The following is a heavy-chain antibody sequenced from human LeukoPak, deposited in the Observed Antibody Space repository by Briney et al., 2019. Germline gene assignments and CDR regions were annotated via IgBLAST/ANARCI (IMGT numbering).Heavy chain of an antibody. Sequence: QPGGSLRLSCAASGFTFSSYGMHWVRQAPGKGLEWVAVILNDGNNKYYADSVKGRFTISRDNSKNTLYLQMNSLRAEDTAVYYCAKDLGSIQYHDYWGQGTLVTVSS. CDR3: AKDLGSIQYHDY. V-gene: IGHV3-30*18. J-gene: IGHJ4*02. CDR2: ILNDGNNK. CDR1: GFTFSSYG. D-gene: IGHD4-11*01.